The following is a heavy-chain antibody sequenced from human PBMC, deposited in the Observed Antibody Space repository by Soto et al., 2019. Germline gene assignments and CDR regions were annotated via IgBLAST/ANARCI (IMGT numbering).Heavy chain of an antibody. CDR1: EDTFNNYA. Sequence: QVQLVQSGAEVKKPGSSVKVSCKTSEDTFNNYALSWVRQAPGQGLEWMGGIMPIFGIAKYAQKFQGRVTITADNSTTTVYMELSGLRSDDTAMFSCARDGGTNETDNWFDPWGQGTLVIVSS. J-gene: IGHJ5*02. CDR3: ARDGGTNETDNWFDP. D-gene: IGHD1-26*01. V-gene: IGHV1-69*17. CDR2: IMPIFGIA.